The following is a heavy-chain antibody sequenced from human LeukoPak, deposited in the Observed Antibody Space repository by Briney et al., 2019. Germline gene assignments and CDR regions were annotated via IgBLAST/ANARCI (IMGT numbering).Heavy chain of an antibody. CDR1: GFTFSNYA. D-gene: IGHD4-17*01. Sequence: GGSLRLSCAASGFTFSNYAMIWVRQTPGKGLEWVSAISHSGGSTYYADSVKGRFTISRDNSKNTLYLQMNSLRAEDTAVYYCAKPSYSTTVTTGFDPWGQGTLVTVSS. V-gene: IGHV3-23*01. CDR3: AKPSYSTTVTTGFDP. CDR2: ISHSGGST. J-gene: IGHJ5*02.